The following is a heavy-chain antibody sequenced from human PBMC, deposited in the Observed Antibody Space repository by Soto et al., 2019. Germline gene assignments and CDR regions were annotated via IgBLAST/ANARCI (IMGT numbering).Heavy chain of an antibody. Sequence: HPGGSLRLSCAASGFTVSSNYMSWVRQAPGKGLEWVSVIYSGGSTYYADSVKGRFTISRHNSKNTLYLQMNSLRAEDTAVYYCARIEGGAVAGREGAGNYYMDVWGKGTTVTVSS. V-gene: IGHV3-53*04. CDR2: IYSGGST. CDR1: GFTVSSNY. J-gene: IGHJ6*03. CDR3: ARIEGGAVAGREGAGNYYMDV. D-gene: IGHD6-19*01.